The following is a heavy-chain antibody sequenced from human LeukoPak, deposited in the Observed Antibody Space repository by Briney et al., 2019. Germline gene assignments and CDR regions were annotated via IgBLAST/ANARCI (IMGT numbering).Heavy chain of an antibody. Sequence: GASVKVSCKASGYTFTSYDINWVRQATGQGLEWMGWMNPNSGNTGYAQKFQGRVTMTRNTSISTAYMELSSLRSEDTAVYYCARGFNPRPLLRFGGTKRYYYYGMDVWGQGTTVTVSS. CDR3: ARGFNPRPLLRFGGTKRYYYYGMDV. CDR2: MNPNSGNT. D-gene: IGHD3-10*01. CDR1: GYTFTSYD. V-gene: IGHV1-8*01. J-gene: IGHJ6*02.